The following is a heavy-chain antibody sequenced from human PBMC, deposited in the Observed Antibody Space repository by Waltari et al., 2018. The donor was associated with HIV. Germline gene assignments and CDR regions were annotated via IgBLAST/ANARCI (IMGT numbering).Heavy chain of an antibody. CDR2: ISWDGGST. Sequence: EVQLVESGGVVVQPGGSLRLSCAASGFTFDDYAMHWVRQAPGKGLEWVSLISWDGGSTYYADSVKGRFTISRDNSKNSLYLQMNSLRAEDTALYYCAKTYRGYSYGRYYYYGMDVWGQGTTVTVSS. CDR1: GFTFDDYA. J-gene: IGHJ6*02. CDR3: AKTYRGYSYGRYYYYGMDV. V-gene: IGHV3-43D*03. D-gene: IGHD5-18*01.